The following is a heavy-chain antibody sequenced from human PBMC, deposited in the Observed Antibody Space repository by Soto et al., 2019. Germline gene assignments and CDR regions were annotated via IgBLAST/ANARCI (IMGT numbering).Heavy chain of an antibody. CDR3: ARGTTYYYDSSGYLYYFDY. D-gene: IGHD3-22*01. J-gene: IGHJ4*02. Sequence: ASVKVSCKASGGPFSSYAISWVRQAPGQGLEWMGGIIPIFGTANYAQKFQGRVTITADKSTSTAYMELSSLRSEDTAVYYCARGTTYYYDSSGYLYYFDYWGQGTLVTVSS. V-gene: IGHV1-69*06. CDR2: IIPIFGTA. CDR1: GGPFSSYA.